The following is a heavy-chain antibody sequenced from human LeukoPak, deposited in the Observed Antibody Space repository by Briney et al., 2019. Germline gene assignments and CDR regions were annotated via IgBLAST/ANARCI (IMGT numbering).Heavy chain of an antibody. V-gene: IGHV4-34*01. CDR1: GGSFSGYY. CDR3: ARGRTIFGVVIIGAYYFDY. J-gene: IGHJ4*02. D-gene: IGHD3-3*01. CDR2: INHSGST. Sequence: SETLSLTCGVYGGSFSGYYWSWIRQPPGKGREWIGEINHSGSTNYNPSLKSRVTISVDTSKNQLSLKLSSVTAADTAVYYCARGRTIFGVVIIGAYYFDYWGQGTLVTVFS.